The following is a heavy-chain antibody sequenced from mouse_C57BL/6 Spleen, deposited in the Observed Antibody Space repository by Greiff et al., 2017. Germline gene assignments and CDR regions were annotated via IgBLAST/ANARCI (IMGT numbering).Heavy chain of an antibody. D-gene: IGHD3-3*01. CDR3: ARSSGTDAMDY. Sequence: EVKLMESGGGLVQPGGSLSLSCAASGFTFTDYYMSWVRQPPGKALEWLGFIRNKANGYTTEYSASVKGRFTISRDNSQSILYLQMNALRAEDSATYYCARSSGTDAMDYWGQGTSVTVSS. CDR2: IRNKANGYTT. CDR1: GFTFTDYY. V-gene: IGHV7-3*01. J-gene: IGHJ4*01.